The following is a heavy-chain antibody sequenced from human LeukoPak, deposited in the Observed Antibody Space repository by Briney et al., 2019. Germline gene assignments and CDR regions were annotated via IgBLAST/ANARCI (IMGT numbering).Heavy chain of an antibody. CDR1: GGSIGSYY. CDR2: IYYSGST. J-gene: IGHJ3*02. Sequence: SETLSLTCTVSGGSIGSYYWSWIRQPPGKGLEWIGYIYYSGSTNYNPSLKSRVTISVDTSKNQFSLKLSSVTAAGTAVYYCARVPPAPRWFGELFGAFDIWGQGTMVTVSS. V-gene: IGHV4-59*01. CDR3: ARVPPAPRWFGELFGAFDI. D-gene: IGHD3-10*01.